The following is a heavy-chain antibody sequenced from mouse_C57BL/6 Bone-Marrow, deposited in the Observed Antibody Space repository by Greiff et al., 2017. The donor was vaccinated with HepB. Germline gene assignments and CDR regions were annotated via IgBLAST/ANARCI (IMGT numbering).Heavy chain of an antibody. Sequence: EVKLVESGPGLVKPSQSLSLTCSVTGYSITSGYYWNWIRQFPGNKLEWMGYISYDGSNNYNPSLKNRISITRDTSKNQFFMKLNSVTTENTATYYCAADYYGILFAYWGQGTLVTVSS. D-gene: IGHD1-1*01. CDR3: AADYYGILFAY. CDR2: ISYDGSN. CDR1: GYSITSGYY. J-gene: IGHJ3*01. V-gene: IGHV3-6*01.